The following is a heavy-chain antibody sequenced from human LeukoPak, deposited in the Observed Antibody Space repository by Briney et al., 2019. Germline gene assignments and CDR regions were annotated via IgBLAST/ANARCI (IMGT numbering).Heavy chain of an antibody. Sequence: GGSLRLSCAASGFTFTSYAMSWVRQAPGKGLEWVAGISGDGSERDYVDSVRGRFTISRDNAKNSLYLQMSSLTAEDTAVYYCGRDPDSWGQGTVVTVSS. J-gene: IGHJ5*01. CDR2: ISGDGSER. CDR3: GRDPDS. CDR1: GFTFTSYA. V-gene: IGHV3-7*04.